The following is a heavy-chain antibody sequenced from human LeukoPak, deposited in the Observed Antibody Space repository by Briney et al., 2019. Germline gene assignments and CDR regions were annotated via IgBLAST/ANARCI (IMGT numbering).Heavy chain of an antibody. CDR1: GGSISSHY. D-gene: IGHD3-10*01. CDR2: IYYSGST. Sequence: SETLSLTCTVSGGSISSHYWSWIRQPPGKGLEWIGYIYYSGSTNYNPSLKSRVTISVDTSKNQFSLKLSSVTAADTAVYYCARDPYGSGSPPRYWGQGTLVTVSS. CDR3: ARDPYGSGSPPRY. V-gene: IGHV4-59*11. J-gene: IGHJ4*02.